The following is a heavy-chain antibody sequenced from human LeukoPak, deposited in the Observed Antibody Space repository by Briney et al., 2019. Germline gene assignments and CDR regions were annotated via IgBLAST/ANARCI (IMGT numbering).Heavy chain of an antibody. CDR1: GGSISSSSYY. CDR3: ARTPTLRTYYYYMDV. J-gene: IGHJ6*03. D-gene: IGHD2-15*01. V-gene: IGHV4-39*01. CDR2: IYYSGST. Sequence: SETLSLTCTVSGGSISSSSYYWGWIRQPPGKGLEWIGRIYYSGSTYYNPSLKSRVTISVDTSKNQFSLKLSSVTAADTAVYYCARTPTLRTYYYYMDVWGKGTTVTVSS.